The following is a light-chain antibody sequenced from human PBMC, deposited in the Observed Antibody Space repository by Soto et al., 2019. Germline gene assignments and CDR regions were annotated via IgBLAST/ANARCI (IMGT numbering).Light chain of an antibody. CDR1: SSDVGGYNY. J-gene: IGLJ2*01. Sequence: QSVLTQPPSASGYPGQSVTISCTGTSSDVGGYNYVSWYQQHPGKAPKLMIYEVSERPSGVPDRFSGSKSGNTASLTVSGLQAEDEADYYCSSYAGSNHVVFGGGTKLTVL. CDR2: EVS. V-gene: IGLV2-8*01. CDR3: SSYAGSNHVV.